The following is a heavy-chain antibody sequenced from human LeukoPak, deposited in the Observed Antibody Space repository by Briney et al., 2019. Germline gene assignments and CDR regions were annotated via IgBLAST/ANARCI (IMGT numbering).Heavy chain of an antibody. J-gene: IGHJ4*02. D-gene: IGHD1-26*01. CDR2: IYPGDSAT. CDR1: GYSFTSYW. V-gene: IGHV5-51*01. CDR3: ARHSAQRGNNDY. Sequence: GESLKISCKGSGYSFTSYWIAWVRKMPGKGLEWMWIIYPGDSATRYSPSFQGQVTISADKSISTAFLQWSSLKASDTAIYYCARHSAQRGNNDYWGQGILVTVSS.